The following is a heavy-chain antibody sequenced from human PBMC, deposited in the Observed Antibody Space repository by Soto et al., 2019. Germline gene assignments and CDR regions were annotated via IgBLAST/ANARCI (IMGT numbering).Heavy chain of an antibody. CDR2: INPSGGST. J-gene: IGHJ5*02. Sequence: ASVKVSCKASGYTFTSNGSSWVRQAPGQGLEWMGWINPSGGSTSYAQKFQGRVTMTRDTSTSTVYMELSSLRSEDTAVYYCARDVGYCSSTSCEGDDPWGQGTLVTVSS. D-gene: IGHD2-2*03. CDR3: ARDVGYCSSTSCEGDDP. V-gene: IGHV1-46*03. CDR1: GYTFTSNG.